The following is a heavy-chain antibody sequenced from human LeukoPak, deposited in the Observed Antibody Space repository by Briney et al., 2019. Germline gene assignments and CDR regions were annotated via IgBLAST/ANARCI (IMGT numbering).Heavy chain of an antibody. D-gene: IGHD3-22*01. J-gene: IGHJ4*02. CDR2: IYYSGST. Sequence: SQTLSLTCSVSGGAFNSGDYFWSWVRQPPGRGLEWIGHIYYSGSTYYNPSLKSRLTMSVDTSTNQFSLKLSSVTAADTAVYYCARDAYYYDSSGYYRAYYFDYWGQGTLVTVSS. V-gene: IGHV4-30-4*01. CDR1: GGAFNSGDYF. CDR3: ARDAYYYDSSGYYRAYYFDY.